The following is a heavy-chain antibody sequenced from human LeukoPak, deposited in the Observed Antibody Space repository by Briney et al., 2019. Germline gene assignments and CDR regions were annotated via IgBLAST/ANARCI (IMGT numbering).Heavy chain of an antibody. J-gene: IGHJ4*02. CDR3: AAQLWFDY. CDR1: GFAFSSYA. D-gene: IGHD5-18*01. CDR2: ISYDGSNK. V-gene: IGHV3-30-3*01. Sequence: GGSLRLSCAASGFAFSSYAMHWVRQAPGKGLEWVAVISYDGSNKYYADSVKGRFTISRDNSKNTLYLQMNSLRAEDTAVYYCAAQLWFDYWGQGTLVTVSS.